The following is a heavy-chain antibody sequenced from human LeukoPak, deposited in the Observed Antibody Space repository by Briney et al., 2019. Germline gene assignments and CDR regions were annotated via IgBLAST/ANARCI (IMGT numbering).Heavy chain of an antibody. J-gene: IGHJ4*02. CDR3: ARVQLASEYYFDY. Sequence: SVKVSCKASGGTFSSYAISWVRQAPGQGLEWMGGIIPIFGTANYAQKFQGRVTITADESTSTAYMELSSLRSEDTAVYYCARVQLASEYYFDYWGQGTWSPSPQ. CDR1: GGTFSSYA. CDR2: IIPIFGTA. V-gene: IGHV1-69*13. D-gene: IGHD5-24*01.